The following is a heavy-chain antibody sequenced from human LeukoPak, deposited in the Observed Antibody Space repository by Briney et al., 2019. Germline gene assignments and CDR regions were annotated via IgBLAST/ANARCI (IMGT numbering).Heavy chain of an antibody. Sequence: PSETLSLTCAVYGGSFSGYYWSWIRQPPGKGLEWIGEINHSGSTNYNPSLKSRVTISVGTSKNQFSLKLSSVTAADTAVYYCAGERDHAGNCSGGSCNWFDPWGQGTLVTVSS. CDR1: GGSFSGYY. V-gene: IGHV4-34*01. J-gene: IGHJ5*02. D-gene: IGHD2-15*01. CDR3: AGERDHAGNCSGGSCNWFDP. CDR2: INHSGST.